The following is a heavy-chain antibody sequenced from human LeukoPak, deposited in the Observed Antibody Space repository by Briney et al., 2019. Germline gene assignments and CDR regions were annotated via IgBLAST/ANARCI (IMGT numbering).Heavy chain of an antibody. V-gene: IGHV3-7*03. CDR3: AREPVRKRWFDC. J-gene: IGHJ5*01. D-gene: IGHD3-10*01. CDR1: GFTFSNYW. CDR2: IKYDGSEK. Sequence: PGGSLRLSCTASGFTFSNYWMSWVRQAPGKGLEWVANIKYDGSEKYYVDSVKGRLTISRDNAKNSLYLQMNSLRGEDTAVYYCAREPVRKRWFDCWGQGTPVT.